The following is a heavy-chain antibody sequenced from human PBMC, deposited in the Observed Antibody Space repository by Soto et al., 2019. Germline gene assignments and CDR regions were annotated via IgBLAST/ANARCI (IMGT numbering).Heavy chain of an antibody. D-gene: IGHD3-9*01. CDR3: ARDLTSVRGS. CDR2: IIPIFDAT. J-gene: IGHJ4*02. CDR1: GGTFRRHS. Sequence: QVQMVQSGAEVKKPGSSARVSSKVSGGTFRRHSISWVRQAPGQGLEWMGGIIPIFDATQYPQKFQGRLTITAAESTTTFHMVLSGLRPEDTAIYYCARDLTSVRGSWGQGTLVSVS. V-gene: IGHV1-69*01.